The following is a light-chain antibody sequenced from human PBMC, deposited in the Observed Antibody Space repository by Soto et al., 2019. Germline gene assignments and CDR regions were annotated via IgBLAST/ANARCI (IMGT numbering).Light chain of an antibody. CDR3: QQYGSSPKT. Sequence: EIVSTQSPVTLSLSPGERATLSCRASQSVSSSYLAWYQQKPGQAPRLLIYGASSRATGIPGRFSGSGSGTDFTLTISRLEPEDFAVYYCQQYGSSPKTFGQGTKVDIK. CDR2: GAS. CDR1: QSVSSSY. V-gene: IGKV3-20*01. J-gene: IGKJ1*01.